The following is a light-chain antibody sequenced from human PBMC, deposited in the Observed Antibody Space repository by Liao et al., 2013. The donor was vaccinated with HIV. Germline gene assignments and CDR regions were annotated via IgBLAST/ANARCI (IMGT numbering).Light chain of an antibody. J-gene: IGLJ1*01. CDR2: YDS. V-gene: IGLV3-21*01. Sequence: SYVLTQPPSVSVAPGETASIACGGPNIGGFSVHWYQQKPGQAPRLVVFYDSDRPSGIPERFSGSNSGDTATLTISRVEAGDEAEYYCQVWDSYSDHPYVFGTGTKVTVL. CDR3: QVWDSYSDHPYV. CDR1: NIGGFS.